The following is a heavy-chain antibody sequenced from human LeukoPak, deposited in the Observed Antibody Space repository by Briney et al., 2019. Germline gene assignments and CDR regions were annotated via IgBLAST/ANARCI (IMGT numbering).Heavy chain of an antibody. V-gene: IGHV3-30*02. D-gene: IGHD1-26*01. J-gene: IGHJ3*02. CDR2: IRYDGSNK. CDR3: ARDLRIVGAFGAFDI. CDR1: GFTFSSYG. Sequence: PGGSLRLSCAASGFTFSSYGMHWVRQAPGKGLEWVAFIRYDGSNKYYADSVKGRFTISRDNSKNTLYLQMNSLRAEDTAVYYCARDLRIVGAFGAFDIWGQGTMVTVSS.